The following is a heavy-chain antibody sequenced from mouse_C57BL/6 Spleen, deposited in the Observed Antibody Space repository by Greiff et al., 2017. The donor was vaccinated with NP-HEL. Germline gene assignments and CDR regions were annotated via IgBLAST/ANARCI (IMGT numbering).Heavy chain of an antibody. CDR2: INYDGSST. CDR1: GFTFSDYY. J-gene: IGHJ4*01. D-gene: IGHD2-3*01. V-gene: IGHV5-16*01. CDR3: ARDLYDGYYGGAMDY. Sequence: EVHLVESEGGLVQPGRSMKLSCTASGFTFSDYYMAWVRQVPEKGLEWVAHINYDGSSTYYLDSLKSRFIISRDNAKNILYLQMSSLKSEDTATYYCARDLYDGYYGGAMDYWGQGTSVTVSS.